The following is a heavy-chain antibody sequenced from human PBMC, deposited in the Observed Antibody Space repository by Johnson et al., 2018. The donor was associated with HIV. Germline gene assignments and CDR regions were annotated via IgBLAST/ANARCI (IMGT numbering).Heavy chain of an antibody. J-gene: IGHJ3*02. CDR3: ATGASSTWSLGALDI. V-gene: IGHV3-73*02. CDR2: IRSKANSYAT. D-gene: IGHD6-13*01. Sequence: VQLVESGGGLVQPGGSLRLSCAASGFTFSNAWMSWVRQAPGKGLEWVGRIRSKANSYATAYAASVTGRFTISRDDSKNSLYLQMNSLKSEDTAVYYCATGASSTWSLGALDIWGQGTMVTVSS. CDR1: GFTFSNAW.